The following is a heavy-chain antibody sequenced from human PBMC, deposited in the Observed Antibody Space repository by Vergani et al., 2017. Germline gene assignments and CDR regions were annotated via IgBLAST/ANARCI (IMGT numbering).Heavy chain of an antibody. J-gene: IGHJ4*02. CDR3: AKDGRENSDYGYFDY. CDR1: GFSFNTYG. V-gene: IGHV3-30*02. D-gene: IGHD4-17*01. CDR2: IGYDGRIK. Sequence: QVQLVETGGGVVQPGGSLRLYCATSGFSFNTYGAHWVRQAPGKGLGWVAFIGYDGRIKYNVDSVKGRFTISRDTYKKTLSLQMRSLRADDTAVYYCAKDGRENSDYGYFDYWGQGTRVTVSS.